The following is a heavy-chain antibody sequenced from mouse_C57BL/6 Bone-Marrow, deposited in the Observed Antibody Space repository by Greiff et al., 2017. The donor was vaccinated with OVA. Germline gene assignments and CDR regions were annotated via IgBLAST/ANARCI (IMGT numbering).Heavy chain of an antibody. CDR2: INPYNGGT. CDR3: ARGYGSPGCYEDY. V-gene: IGHV1-19*01. Sequence: EVKLVESGPVLVKPGASVKMSCKASGYTFTDYYMNWVKQSHGKSLEWIGVINPYNGGTSYNQKFKGKATLTVDKSSSTAYMELNSLTSEDSAVYYCARGYGSPGCYEDYWGQGTSVTVSS. CDR1: GYTFTDYY. D-gene: IGHD1-1*01. J-gene: IGHJ4*01.